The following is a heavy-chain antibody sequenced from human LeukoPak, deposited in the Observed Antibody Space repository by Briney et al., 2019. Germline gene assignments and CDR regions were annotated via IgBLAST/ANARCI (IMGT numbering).Heavy chain of an antibody. CDR3: AKDYGGDFWSGYYRYPDY. J-gene: IGHJ4*02. CDR1: GFTFSSYA. D-gene: IGHD3-3*01. CDR2: ISGSGGST. Sequence: GGSLRLSCAASGFTFSSYAMSWVRQAPGKGLEWVSAISGSGGSTYYADSVKGRFTISRDNSKNTLYLQMNSLRAEDTAVYSGAKDYGGDFWSGYYRYPDYWGQGTLVTVSS. V-gene: IGHV3-23*01.